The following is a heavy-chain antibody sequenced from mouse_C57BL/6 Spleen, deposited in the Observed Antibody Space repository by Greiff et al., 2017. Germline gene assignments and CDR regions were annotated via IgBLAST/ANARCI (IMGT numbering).Heavy chain of an antibody. CDR2: IDPSDSET. J-gene: IGHJ4*01. CDR1: GYTFTSYW. CDR3: ARLGIYAMDY. Sequence: VQLQQPGAELVRPGSSVKLSCKASGYTFTSYWMHWVKQRPIQGLEWIGNIDPSDSETHYNQKFKDKATLTVDKSSSTAYMQISSLTSEDSAVYYCARLGIYAMDYRGQGTSVTAST. V-gene: IGHV1-52*01.